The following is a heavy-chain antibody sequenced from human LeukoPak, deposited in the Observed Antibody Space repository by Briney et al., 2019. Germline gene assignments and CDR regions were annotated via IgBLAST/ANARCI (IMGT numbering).Heavy chain of an antibody. CDR3: AKCHSGNYYYGMDV. D-gene: IGHD1-26*01. J-gene: IGHJ6*02. CDR1: GFTFSSYA. CDR2: ISVSGRST. Sequence: GGSLRLSCAASGFTFSSYAMSWVRQAPGKGLEWVLVISVSGRSTYYADSVKGRFTISRDDSKNTLYLQMNSLRAEDTAVYYCAKCHSGNYYYGMDVWGQGTTVTVSS. V-gene: IGHV3-23*01.